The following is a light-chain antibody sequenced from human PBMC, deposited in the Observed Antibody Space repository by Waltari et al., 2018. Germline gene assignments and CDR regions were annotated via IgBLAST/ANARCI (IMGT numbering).Light chain of an antibody. V-gene: IGKV3-15*01. CDR1: QSISFN. J-gene: IGKJ5*01. CDR3: QQYNVWPPIT. CDR2: HAS. Sequence: EILMTPSPPTLSLSPGERATLSCRASQSISFNLAWYQQRPGQPPRLLLVHASTRATGIPARFSGSGSGTEFTLTIRTLQSEDSGVYYCQQYNVWPPITFGQGTRLEIK.